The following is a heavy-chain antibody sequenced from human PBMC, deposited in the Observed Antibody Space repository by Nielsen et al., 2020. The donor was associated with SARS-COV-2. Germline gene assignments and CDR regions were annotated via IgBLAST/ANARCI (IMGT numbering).Heavy chain of an antibody. CDR1: GGSISSGGYS. J-gene: IGHJ3*02. Sequence: SETLSLTCAVSGGSISSGGYSWSWIRQPPGKGLEWIGYIYHSGSTYYNPSLKSRVTISVDRSKNQFSLKLSSVTAADTAVYYCARGRIQLWYNDAFDIWGQGTMVTVSS. CDR3: ARGRIQLWYNDAFDI. V-gene: IGHV4-30-2*01. D-gene: IGHD5-18*01. CDR2: IYHSGST.